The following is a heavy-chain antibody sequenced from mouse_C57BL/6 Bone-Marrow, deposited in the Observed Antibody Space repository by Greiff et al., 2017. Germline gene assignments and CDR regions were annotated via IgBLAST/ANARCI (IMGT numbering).Heavy chain of an antibody. D-gene: IGHD2-5*01. CDR3: ARAGSNLFYYAMDY. V-gene: IGHV1-50*01. CDR2: IDPSDSYT. Sequence: VQLQQPGAELVKPGASVKLSCKASGYTFTSYWMQWVKQRPGQGLEWIGGIDPSDSYTKYNQKFKGKATLTVDTSSSTAYMQLSSLTSEDSAVYYCARAGSNLFYYAMDYWGQGTSVTVSS. J-gene: IGHJ4*01. CDR1: GYTFTSYW.